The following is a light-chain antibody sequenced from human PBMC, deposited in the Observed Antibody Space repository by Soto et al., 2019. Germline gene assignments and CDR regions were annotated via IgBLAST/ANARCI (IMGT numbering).Light chain of an antibody. Sequence: QSVLTQPASVSGSPGQSITISCTGTSSDVGSYNLVSWYQQHPGKAPKLMIYEANKRPSGVSDRFSGSKSGNTASLTISGLQAEDDAEYYCSSYAGYSTSVVFGGGTKLTVL. V-gene: IGLV2-23*01. J-gene: IGLJ2*01. CDR3: SSYAGYSTSVV. CDR1: SSDVGSYNL. CDR2: EAN.